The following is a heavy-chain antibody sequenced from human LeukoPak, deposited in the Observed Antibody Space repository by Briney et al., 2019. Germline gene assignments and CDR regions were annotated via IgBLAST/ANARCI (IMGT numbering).Heavy chain of an antibody. V-gene: IGHV3-23*01. D-gene: IGHD1-7*01. Sequence: GGSLRLSCAVSGFIFSNYAMSWVRQAPGKGLEWVSSISGSGDATKYADSVMGRFTISRDNSKNTLYLQMNSLRAEDTAVYYCATLELAGKMALDYYYYMDVWGKGTTVTVSS. CDR2: ISGSGDAT. CDR3: ATLELAGKMALDYYYYMDV. CDR1: GFIFSNYA. J-gene: IGHJ6*03.